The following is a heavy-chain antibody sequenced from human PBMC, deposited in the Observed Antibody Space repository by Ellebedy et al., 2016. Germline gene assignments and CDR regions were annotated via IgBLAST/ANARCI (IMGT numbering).Heavy chain of an antibody. V-gene: IGHV3-21*01. D-gene: IGHD3-3*01. J-gene: IGHJ4*02. CDR1: GFIFNIAG. CDR2: IVFSGTAT. Sequence: GESLKISXAASGFIFNIAGMTWVRQAPGKGLEWVATIVFSGTATYSSDSVKGRFIISRDNAKNSLFLQMNSLRVEDTAVYYCARDGSEWSRDYWGQGTLVTVSS. CDR3: ARDGSEWSRDY.